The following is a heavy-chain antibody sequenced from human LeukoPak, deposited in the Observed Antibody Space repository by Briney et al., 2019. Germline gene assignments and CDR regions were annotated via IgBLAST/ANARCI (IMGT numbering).Heavy chain of an antibody. CDR1: GFTFSSYA. J-gene: IGHJ4*02. CDR2: ISGSGGST. CDR3: AKDDEDSSSSDY. V-gene: IGHV3-23*01. Sequence: GGSLRLSCAASGFTFSSYAMSWVRQAPGKGLGWVSAISGSGGSTYYADSVKGRFTISRDNSKNTLYLQMNSLRAEDTAVYYCAKDDEDSSSSDYWGQGTLVTVSS. D-gene: IGHD2-2*01.